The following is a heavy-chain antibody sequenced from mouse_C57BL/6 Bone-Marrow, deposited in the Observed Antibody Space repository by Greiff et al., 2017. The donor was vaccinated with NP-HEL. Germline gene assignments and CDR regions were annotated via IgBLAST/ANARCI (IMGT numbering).Heavy chain of an antibody. CDR2: IDPENGDT. J-gene: IGHJ2*01. V-gene: IGHV14-4*01. CDR3: TSTGSGIYIDY. Sequence: VQLQQSGAELVRPGASVKLSCTASGFNITDDYMHWVKQRPEQGLEWIGWIDPENGDTEYASKFQGKATITADTSSNTAYLQLSSLTSEDTAVYYCTSTGSGIYIDYWGQGTTLTVSS. D-gene: IGHD1-1*01. CDR1: GFNITDDY.